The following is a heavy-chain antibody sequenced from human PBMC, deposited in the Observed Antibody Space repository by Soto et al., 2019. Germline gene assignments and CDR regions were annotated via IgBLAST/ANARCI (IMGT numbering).Heavy chain of an antibody. J-gene: IGHJ6*02. V-gene: IGHV3-21*06. CDR1: GSTFRSYN. Sequence: PGGSLRLSCAASGSTFRSYNMNWVRQAPGKGLEWVSFISSSSTYIYYGDSVKGRFTISRDNAENSLYLQMKSLRAEDTAVYYCARVVLSFGDRQTMLDVRGPGATVTVSS. CDR2: ISSSSTYI. CDR3: ARVVLSFGDRQTMLDV. D-gene: IGHD3-10*01.